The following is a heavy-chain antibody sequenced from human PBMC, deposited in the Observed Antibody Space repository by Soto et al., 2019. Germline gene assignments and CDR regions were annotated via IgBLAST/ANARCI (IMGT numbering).Heavy chain of an antibody. J-gene: IGHJ4*02. CDR1: GVTFSSEA. CDR2: ISYDGRSK. D-gene: IGHD2-15*01. CDR3: ARKGYCSADSRLQILDY. V-gene: IGHV3-30-3*01. Sequence: GGSLRLSCAASGVTFSSEAMHWVRQATGKGLEWVAVISYDGRSKYYADSAKGRFTISRDNSKSTLYLQMNSVRAEDMAVYYCARKGYCSADSRLQILDYWGQGTLVTVSS.